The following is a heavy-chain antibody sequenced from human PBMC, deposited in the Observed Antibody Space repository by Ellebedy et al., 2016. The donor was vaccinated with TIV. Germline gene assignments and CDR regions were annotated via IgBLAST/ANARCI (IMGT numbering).Heavy chain of an antibody. CDR3: ARVGEVAATPCSY. Sequence: KVSCKGSGYSFTTYWIGWVRQMSGKGLEWVGIIYPGDSDIRYSPSFQGQVTISADKSISTAYLQWSSLKASDTAMYYCARVGEVAATPCSYWGQGTLVTVSS. D-gene: IGHD2-15*01. CDR2: IYPGDSDI. V-gene: IGHV5-51*01. CDR1: GYSFTTYW. J-gene: IGHJ4*02.